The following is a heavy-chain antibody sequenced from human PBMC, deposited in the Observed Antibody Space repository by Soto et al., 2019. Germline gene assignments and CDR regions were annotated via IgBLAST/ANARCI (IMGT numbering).Heavy chain of an antibody. D-gene: IGHD3-16*01. CDR2: INPSGGST. CDR1: GYTFTSYY. Sequence: QVQLVQSGAEVKKPGASVKVSCKASGYTFTSYYMHWVRQAPGQGLEWMGIINPSGGSTSYAQKFQCRVTMTRDTSTSTVYMELSSLRSEDTAVYYCAREDPGGDGYNGPLDYCGQGTLVTVSS. V-gene: IGHV1-46*01. J-gene: IGHJ4*02. CDR3: AREDPGGDGYNGPLDY.